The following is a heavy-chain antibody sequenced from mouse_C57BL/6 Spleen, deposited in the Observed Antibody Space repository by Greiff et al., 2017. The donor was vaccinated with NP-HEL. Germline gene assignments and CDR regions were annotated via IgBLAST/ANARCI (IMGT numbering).Heavy chain of an antibody. V-gene: IGHV5-6*01. CDR2: ISSGGSYT. CDR3: ARHITTVVATDFDY. Sequence: EVKLMESGGDLVKPGGSLKLSCAASGFTFSSYGMSWVRQTPDKRLEWVATISSGGSYTYYPDSVKGRFTISRDNAKNTLYLQMSSLKSEDTAIYYCARHITTVVATDFDYWGQGTTLTVSS. J-gene: IGHJ2*01. D-gene: IGHD1-1*01. CDR1: GFTFSSYG.